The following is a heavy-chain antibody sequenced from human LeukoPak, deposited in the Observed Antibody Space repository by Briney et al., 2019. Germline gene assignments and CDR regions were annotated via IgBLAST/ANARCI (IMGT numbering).Heavy chain of an antibody. CDR1: GSTVSSNY. D-gene: IGHD1-14*01. Sequence: GGSLRLSCAASGSTVSSNYMSWVRPAPGKGLEWVSVIYSGPTTYYADSVKGRFTISRDNSKNTLYLQMNSLRAEDTAVYYCARDGNQRSLAYWGQGTLVTVSS. CDR2: IYSGPTT. J-gene: IGHJ4*02. V-gene: IGHV3-66*01. CDR3: ARDGNQRSLAY.